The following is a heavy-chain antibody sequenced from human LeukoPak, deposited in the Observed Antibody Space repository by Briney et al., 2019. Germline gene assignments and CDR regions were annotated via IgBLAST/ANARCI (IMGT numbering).Heavy chain of an antibody. CDR2: IYHSGST. D-gene: IGHD2-15*01. CDR3: ARGRYCSGGSCYSADPLDY. CDR1: GGSISSGGYS. Sequence: PSQTMSLTCAVSGGSISSGGYSWSWIRQPPGKGLERIGYIYHSGSTYYNPSLKSRVTISVDRSKNQFSLKLSSVTAADTAVYYCARGRYCSGGSCYSADPLDYWGQGTLVTVSS. V-gene: IGHV4-30-2*01. J-gene: IGHJ4*02.